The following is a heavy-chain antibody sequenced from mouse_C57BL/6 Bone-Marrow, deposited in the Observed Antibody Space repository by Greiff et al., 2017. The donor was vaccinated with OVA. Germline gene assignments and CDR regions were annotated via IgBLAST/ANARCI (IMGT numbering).Heavy chain of an antibody. J-gene: IGHJ2*01. V-gene: IGHV1-64*01. CDR1: DYTFTSYW. D-gene: IGHD1-3*01. CDR2: IHTNSGST. CDR3: ARSASGVDY. Sequence: QVQLQQPGAELVKPGASVKLSCKASDYTFTSYWMHWVKQRPGQGLEWIGMIHTNSGSTNYNEKFKSKATLTVDKSSSTAYMQLSSLTSEDSAVYFCARSASGVDYWGQGTTLTVSS.